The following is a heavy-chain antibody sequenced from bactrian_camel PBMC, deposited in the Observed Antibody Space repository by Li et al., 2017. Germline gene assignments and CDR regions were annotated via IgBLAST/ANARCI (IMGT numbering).Heavy chain of an antibody. CDR2: IDSDGRT. Sequence: HVQLVESGGGSVQAGGSLRLSCVVSGYRYSTYCMGWFRQVPGNEREPLASIDSDGRTSVANSVKGRFTISQDGAKNTLYLHMNNLKPEDTAMYHCAASGGQLGGWCYEFPVNWVSWLYNWGQGTQVTVS. D-gene: IGHD3*01. J-gene: IGHJ4*01. V-gene: IGHV3S53*01. CDR1: GYRYSTYC. CDR3: AASGGQLGGWCYEFPVNWVSWLYN.